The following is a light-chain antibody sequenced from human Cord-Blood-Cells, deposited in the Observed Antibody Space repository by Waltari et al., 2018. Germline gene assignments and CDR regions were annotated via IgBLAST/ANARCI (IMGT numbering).Light chain of an antibody. V-gene: IGLV1-40*01. CDR3: QSYDSSLSGSV. Sequence: QSVLTQPPSVSGAPGQRVTISCTGSSPNIGAGYDVHWYQQLPGTAPKLPIYGNSTRPSGVPDRVSGSKSATSASLAITGLQAEDEADYYCQSYDSSLSGSVFGGGTQLTVL. J-gene: IGLJ7*01. CDR2: GNS. CDR1: SPNIGAGYD.